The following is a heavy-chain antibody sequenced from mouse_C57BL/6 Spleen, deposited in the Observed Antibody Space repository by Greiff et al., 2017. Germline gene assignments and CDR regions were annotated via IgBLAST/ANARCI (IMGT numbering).Heavy chain of an antibody. Sequence: QVHVKQPGAELVRPGSSVKLSCKASGYTFTSYWMHWVKQRPIQGLEWIGNIDPSDSETHYNQKFKDKATLTVDKSSSTAYMQLSSLTSEDSAVYYCANGNFESAMDYWGQGTSVTVSS. CDR3: ANGNFESAMDY. CDR2: IDPSDSET. V-gene: IGHV1-52*01. CDR1: GYTFTSYW. J-gene: IGHJ4*01. D-gene: IGHD2-1*01.